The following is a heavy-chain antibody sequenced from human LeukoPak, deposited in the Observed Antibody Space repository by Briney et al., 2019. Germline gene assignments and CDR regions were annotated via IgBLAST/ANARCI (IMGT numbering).Heavy chain of an antibody. D-gene: IGHD2-21*01. CDR2: ISGSGGST. V-gene: IGHV3-23*01. J-gene: IGHJ4*02. CDR3: ARDDLSPFGPVVMGAC. CDR1: GFTFSSYA. Sequence: GGSLRLSCAASGFTFSSYAMSWVRQAPGKGLEWVSAISGSGGSTYYADSVKGRFTISRDNAKNSLYLQMNSLRAEDTAVYYCARDDLSPFGPVVMGACWGQGTLVTVSS.